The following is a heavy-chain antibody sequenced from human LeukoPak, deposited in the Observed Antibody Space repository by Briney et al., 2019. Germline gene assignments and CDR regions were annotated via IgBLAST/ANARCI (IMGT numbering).Heavy chain of an antibody. V-gene: IGHV4-30-4*08. J-gene: IGHJ6*03. CDR1: GGSISSGDYY. Sequence: SQTLSLTCTVSGGSISSGDYYWSWIRQPPWKGLEWIVYIYYSGSTYYNRSLKSRVTISVDTSNNQCSLKVCSGTAADTAVYYCARGPHSSSWYLGGYYYYYMDVWGKGTTVTVSS. CDR2: IYYSGST. CDR3: ARGPHSSSWYLGGYYYYYMDV. D-gene: IGHD6-13*01.